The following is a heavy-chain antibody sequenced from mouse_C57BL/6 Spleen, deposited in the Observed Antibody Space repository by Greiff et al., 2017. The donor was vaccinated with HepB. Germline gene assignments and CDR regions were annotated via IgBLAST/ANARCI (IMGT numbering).Heavy chain of an antibody. V-gene: IGHV1-69*01. D-gene: IGHD1-1*01. CDR2: IDPSDSYT. CDR1: GYTFTSYW. J-gene: IGHJ4*01. Sequence: VQLQQSGAELVMPGASVKLSCKASGYTFTSYWMHWVKQRPGQGLEWIGEIDPSDSYTNYNQKFKGKSTLTVDKSSSTAYMQLSSLTSEDSAVYYCALRGYYNAMDYWGQGTSVTVSS. CDR3: ALRGYYNAMDY.